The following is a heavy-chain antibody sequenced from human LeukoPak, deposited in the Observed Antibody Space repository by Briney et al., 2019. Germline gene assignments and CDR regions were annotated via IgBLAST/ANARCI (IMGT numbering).Heavy chain of an antibody. CDR2: ISGSGDST. CDR3: VKSSSVLVAYYYGMDV. CDR1: GFTFSSYG. J-gene: IGHJ6*02. Sequence: RGSLRLSCAASGFTFSSYGMHWVRQAPGKGLEWVSIISGSGDSTYYANSVKGRFTISRDNSKSTLYLQMNSLRAEDTAVFYCVKSSSVLVAYYYGMDVWGQGTTVTVSS. V-gene: IGHV3-23*01. D-gene: IGHD2-8*02.